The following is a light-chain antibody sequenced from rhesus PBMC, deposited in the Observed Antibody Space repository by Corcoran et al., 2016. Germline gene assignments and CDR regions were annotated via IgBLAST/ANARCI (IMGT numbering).Light chain of an antibody. CDR1: QSLLHTNGYTY. V-gene: IGKV2-78*01. J-gene: IGKJ4*01. Sequence: DIVMTQTPLSLPVTPGEAASISCRSSQSLLHTNGYTYLFWYLQKPGQSPQLLIYLGFNRASGVPERFGGSGSGTDFTLRISRVEAEEVGIYYCLQTIQLPLTFGGGTKVEIK. CDR2: LGF. CDR3: LQTIQLPLT.